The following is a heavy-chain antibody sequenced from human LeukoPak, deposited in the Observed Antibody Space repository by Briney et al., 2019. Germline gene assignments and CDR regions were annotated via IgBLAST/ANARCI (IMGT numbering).Heavy chain of an antibody. CDR1: GFSFSSYG. D-gene: IGHD3-10*01. V-gene: IGHV3-74*01. J-gene: IGHJ4*02. CDR3: ASLDGSGTFDY. Sequence: PGRSLRLSCAASGFSFSSYGMHWVRQAPGKGLVWVSRINSDGSSTSYADSVKGRFTISRDNAKNTLYLQMNSLRAEDTAVYYCASLDGSGTFDYWGQGTLVTVSS. CDR2: INSDGSST.